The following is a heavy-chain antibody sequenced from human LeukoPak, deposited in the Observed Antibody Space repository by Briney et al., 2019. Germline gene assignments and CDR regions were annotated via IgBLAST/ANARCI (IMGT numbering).Heavy chain of an antibody. CDR3: ARDSSGYDSSWYFDL. V-gene: IGHV4-59*13. D-gene: IGHD3-9*01. CDR1: GGSISSYY. J-gene: IGHJ2*01. CDR2: IYYSGST. Sequence: SETLSLTCTVSGGSISSYYWSWIRQPPGEGLEWIGYIYYSGSTSYNPSLESRVTMSVDTSKNQVSLNLRSVTAADTAVYYCARDSSGYDSSWYFDLWGRGTLVTVSS.